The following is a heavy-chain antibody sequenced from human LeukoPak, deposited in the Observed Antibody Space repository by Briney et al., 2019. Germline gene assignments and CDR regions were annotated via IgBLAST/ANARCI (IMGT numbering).Heavy chain of an antibody. J-gene: IGHJ5*01. CDR2: ISWNSGDI. Sequence: GRSLRLSCAAAGFSFDDYAMHWVRQVPGKGLEWVSGISWNSGDIAYADSVRGRFTISRDNAKNSLYLQMNSLRPEDTALYYCARDIAWRNRIAAAAWFDSWGQGTLVIVSS. CDR1: GFSFDDYA. D-gene: IGHD6-13*01. V-gene: IGHV3-9*01. CDR3: ARDIAWRNRIAAAAWFDS.